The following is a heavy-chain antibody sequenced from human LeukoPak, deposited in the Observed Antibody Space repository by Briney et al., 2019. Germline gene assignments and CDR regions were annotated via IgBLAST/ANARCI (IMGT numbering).Heavy chain of an antibody. CDR2: TYCRSKWYN. V-gene: IGHV6-1*01. CDR3: AREGGSYYYDSSGFRFDP. J-gene: IGHJ5*02. CDR1: GDSVSSNSAA. Sequence: SQTLSLTCAISGDSVSSNSAAWNWIRQSPSRGLEWLGRTYCRSKWYNDYAVSVKSRITINPDTSKNQFSLQLNSVTPEDTAVYYCAREGGSYYYDSSGFRFDPWGQGTLVTVSS. D-gene: IGHD3-22*01.